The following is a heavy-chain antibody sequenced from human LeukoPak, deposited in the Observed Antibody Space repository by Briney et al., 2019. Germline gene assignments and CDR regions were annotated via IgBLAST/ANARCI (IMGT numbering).Heavy chain of an antibody. Sequence: ASVTVSCTASGYTFIDYYMHWVRQAPGQGLEWMGWINPRSGGTNYAQRFQGRVTMTRDTSISTAYMELSRLTSGDTAVYYCAVVVTAYFDYWGQGTLVTVSS. CDR3: AVVVTAYFDY. J-gene: IGHJ4*02. CDR2: INPRSGGT. D-gene: IGHD2-21*02. CDR1: GYTFIDYY. V-gene: IGHV1-2*02.